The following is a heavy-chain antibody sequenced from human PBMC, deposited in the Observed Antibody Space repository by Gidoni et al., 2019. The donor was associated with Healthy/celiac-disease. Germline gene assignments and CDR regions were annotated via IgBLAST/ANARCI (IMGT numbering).Heavy chain of an antibody. CDR1: GFTFSSHG. CDR2: IWYDGSNK. CDR3: ARWGDDKALDY. V-gene: IGHV3-33*01. J-gene: IGHJ4*02. D-gene: IGHD3-22*01. Sequence: QVQLVESGGGVVQPGRSLRLSCAASGFTFSSHGMHWVRQAPGKGLEWVAVIWYDGSNKYYADSVKGRFTISRDNSKNTLYLQMNSLRAEDTAVYYCARWGDDKALDYWGQGTLVTVSP.